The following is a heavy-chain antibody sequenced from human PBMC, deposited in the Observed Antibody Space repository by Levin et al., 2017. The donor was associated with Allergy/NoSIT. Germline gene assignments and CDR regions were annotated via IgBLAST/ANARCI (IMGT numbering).Heavy chain of an antibody. CDR3: ASGWYSRGWFDP. V-gene: IGHV4-59*01. Sequence: SETLSLTCTVSGGSISSYYWSWIRQPPGKGLEWIGYIYYSGSTNYNPSLKSRVTISVDTSKNQFSLKLSSVTAAATAVYYCASGWYSRGWFDPWGQGTLVTVSS. D-gene: IGHD6-19*01. J-gene: IGHJ5*02. CDR2: IYYSGST. CDR1: GGSISSYY.